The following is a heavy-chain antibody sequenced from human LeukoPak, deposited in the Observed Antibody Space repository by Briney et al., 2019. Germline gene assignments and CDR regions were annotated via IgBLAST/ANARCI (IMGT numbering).Heavy chain of an antibody. D-gene: IGHD5-12*01. V-gene: IGHV3-23*01. CDR3: AKDLGGYDYYFDY. CDR1: GFTFGDYA. Sequence: GGSLRLSCTASGFTFGDYAMSWFRQAPGKGLKWVSAISGSGGSTYYADSVKGRFTISRDNSKNTLYLQMNSLRAEDTAVYYCAKDLGGYDYYFDYWGQGTLVTVSS. J-gene: IGHJ4*02. CDR2: ISGSGGST.